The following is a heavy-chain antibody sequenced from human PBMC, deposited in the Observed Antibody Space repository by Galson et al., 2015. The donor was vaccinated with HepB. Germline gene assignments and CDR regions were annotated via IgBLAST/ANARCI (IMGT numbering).Heavy chain of an antibody. CDR1: GYSSTSYW. CDR3: ARFGSSGWYGYYYGMDV. J-gene: IGHJ6*02. D-gene: IGHD6-19*01. CDR2: IYPGDSDT. Sequence: QSGAEVKKPGESLKISCKGSGYSSTSYWIGWVRQMPGKGLEWMGIIYPGDSDTRYSPSFQGQVTISADKSISTAYLQWSSLKASDTAMYYCARFGSSGWYGYYYGMDVWGQGTTVTVSS. V-gene: IGHV5-51*03.